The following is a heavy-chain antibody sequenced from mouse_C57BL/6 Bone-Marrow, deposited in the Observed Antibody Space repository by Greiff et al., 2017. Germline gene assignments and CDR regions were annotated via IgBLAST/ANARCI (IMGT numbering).Heavy chain of an antibody. V-gene: IGHV6-3*01. CDR1: GFTFSNYW. Sequence: EVKLEESGGGLVQPGGSMKLSCVASGFTFSNYWMNWVRQSPEKGLEWVAQIRLKSDNYATHYAESVKGRFTISRDDSKSSVYLQMNNLRAEDTGIYYCTGGGVTTEYYFDYWGQGTTLTVSS. J-gene: IGHJ2*01. D-gene: IGHD2-5*01. CDR2: IRLKSDNYAT. CDR3: TGGGVTTEYYFDY.